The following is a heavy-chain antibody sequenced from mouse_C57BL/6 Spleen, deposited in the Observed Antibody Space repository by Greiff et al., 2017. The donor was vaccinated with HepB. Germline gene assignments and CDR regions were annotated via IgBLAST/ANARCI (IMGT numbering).Heavy chain of an antibody. D-gene: IGHD1-1*02. CDR2: ISSGSSTI. CDR1: GFTFSDYG. J-gene: IGHJ4*01. V-gene: IGHV5-17*01. CDR3: ARNYARYYYAMDY. Sequence: DVKLVESGGGLVKPGGSLKLSCAASGFTFSDYGMHWVRQAPEKGLEWVAYISSGSSTIYYADTVKGRFTISRDNAKNTLFLQMTSLRSEDTAMYYCARNYARYYYAMDYWGQGTSVTVSS.